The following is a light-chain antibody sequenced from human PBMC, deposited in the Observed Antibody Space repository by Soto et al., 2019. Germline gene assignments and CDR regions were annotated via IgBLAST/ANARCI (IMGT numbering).Light chain of an antibody. CDR1: QSVNNNY. J-gene: IGKJ4*01. V-gene: IGKV3-20*01. CDR2: GAS. CDR3: QQYGSSPLT. Sequence: EIVLTQSPGTLSLSPGERATLSCRASQSVNNNYLAWYQQKPGQAPRLLIYGASRRATGIPDRFSGSGSGTDFTLTISRLEPEDVALYSCQQYGSSPLTFGGGTKVEIK.